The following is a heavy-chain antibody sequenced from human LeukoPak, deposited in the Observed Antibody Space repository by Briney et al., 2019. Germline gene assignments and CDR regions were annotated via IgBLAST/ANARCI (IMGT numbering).Heavy chain of an antibody. V-gene: IGHV1-69*01. D-gene: IGHD6-13*01. Sequence: SVKVSCRASGGTFSSYAISWVRQAPGQGLEWMGGIIPIFGTANYAQKFQGRVTITADESTSTAYMELSSLRSEDTAVYYCARALQQLGLDYYGMDVWGQGTTVTVSS. CDR1: GGTFSSYA. CDR3: ARALQQLGLDYYGMDV. J-gene: IGHJ6*02. CDR2: IIPIFGTA.